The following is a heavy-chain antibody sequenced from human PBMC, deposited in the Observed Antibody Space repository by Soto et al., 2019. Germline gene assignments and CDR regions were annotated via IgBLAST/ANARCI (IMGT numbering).Heavy chain of an antibody. CDR2: MYHSGNA. Sequence: LTCVVSGDSLSSGYYWAWIRQPPVKGLEWIGSMYHSGNAYYHPSLKSRAAISVDTSKNQFSLKMTSLTAADTAVYYCARDLSSSSHNWLDPWGQGTLVTVS. J-gene: IGHJ5*02. D-gene: IGHD6-6*01. CDR1: GDSLSSGYY. CDR3: ARDLSSSSHNWLDP. V-gene: IGHV4-38-2*01.